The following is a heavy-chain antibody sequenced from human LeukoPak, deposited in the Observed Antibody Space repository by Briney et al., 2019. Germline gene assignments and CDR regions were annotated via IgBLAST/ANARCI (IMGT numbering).Heavy chain of an antibody. CDR1: GYTFTSYG. CDR3: AREGIVATRPRRYFDY. V-gene: IGHV1-18*04. J-gene: IGHJ4*02. CDR2: ISAYNGNT. Sequence: GASVKVSCKASGYTFTSYGISWVRQAPGQGLEWVGWISAYNGNTNYAQKLQGRVTMTTDTSTSTAYMELRSLRSDDTAVYYCAREGIVATRPRRYFDYWGRGTLVTVSS. D-gene: IGHD5-12*01.